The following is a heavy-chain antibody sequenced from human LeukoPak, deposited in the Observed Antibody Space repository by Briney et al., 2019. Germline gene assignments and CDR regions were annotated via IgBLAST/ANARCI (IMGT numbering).Heavy chain of an antibody. V-gene: IGHV1-69*04. CDR2: IIPILGIA. D-gene: IGHD3-22*01. CDR1: GGTFSSYA. CDR3: ASTPYYYDSSGPWAFDI. J-gene: IGHJ3*02. Sequence: VASVTVSCKASGGTFSSYAISWVRQAPGQGLEWMGRIIPILGIANYAQKFQGRVTITADKSTSTAYMELSSLRSEDTAVYYCASTPYYYDSSGPWAFDIWGQGTMVTVSS.